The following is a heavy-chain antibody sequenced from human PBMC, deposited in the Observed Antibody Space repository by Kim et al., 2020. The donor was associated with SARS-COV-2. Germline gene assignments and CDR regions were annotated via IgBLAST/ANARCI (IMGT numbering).Heavy chain of an antibody. CDR2: VIPLLGIG. CDR1: AGTFNDHA. J-gene: IGHJ6*01. CDR3: SPNVVVILATTHYYYGM. Sequence: SVKVSCKASAGTFNDHAINWVRQAPGQGLEWMGRVIPLLGIGNNAQSFQGRVNITADKATTTVYMELSSLGSDDTAAYYFSPNVVVILATTHYYYGM. V-gene: IGHV1-69*04. D-gene: IGHD2-15*01.